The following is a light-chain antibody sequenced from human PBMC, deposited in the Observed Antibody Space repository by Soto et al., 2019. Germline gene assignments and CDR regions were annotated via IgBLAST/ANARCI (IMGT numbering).Light chain of an antibody. J-gene: IGLJ2*01. CDR1: SGHSSYA. CDR3: QTWGTGFQV. CDR2: LNNDGSH. V-gene: IGLV4-69*01. Sequence: QSVLTQSPSASASLGASVKLTCTLSSGHSSYAIAWHQMQPGKGPRYLMDLNNDGSHTKGDGIPDRFSGSSSWAERYLIISSLQSEDAADYYCQTWGTGFQVFGGGTKLTVL.